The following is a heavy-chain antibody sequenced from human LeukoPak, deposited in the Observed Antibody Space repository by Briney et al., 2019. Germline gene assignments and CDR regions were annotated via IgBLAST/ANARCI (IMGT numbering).Heavy chain of an antibody. J-gene: IGHJ4*02. CDR3: ARDLGSSSHD. CDR2: IHYTGST. V-gene: IGHV4-59*01. Sequence: SETLSLTCTVSGDSTSNFYCNWIRQPPGKGLEWIGFIHYTGSTNYNPSLKSRVTMSVDTSKNQFSLKLNSVTAADTALYYCARDLGSSSHDWGQGTLVTVSS. D-gene: IGHD6-6*01. CDR1: GDSTSNFY.